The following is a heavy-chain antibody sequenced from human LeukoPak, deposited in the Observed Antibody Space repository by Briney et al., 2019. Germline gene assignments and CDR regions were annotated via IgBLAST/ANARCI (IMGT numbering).Heavy chain of an antibody. V-gene: IGHV1-18*01. CDR3: ARVGIAAAGTVWFDP. CDR1: GYTFTSYG. J-gene: IGHJ5*02. CDR2: ISAYNGNT. D-gene: IGHD6-13*01. Sequence: ASVKVSCKASGYTFTSYGISWVRQAPGQGLEWMGWISAYNGNTNYAQKLQGRVAMTTDTSTSTAYMELRSLRSDDTAVYYCARVGIAAAGTVWFDPWGQGTLVTVSS.